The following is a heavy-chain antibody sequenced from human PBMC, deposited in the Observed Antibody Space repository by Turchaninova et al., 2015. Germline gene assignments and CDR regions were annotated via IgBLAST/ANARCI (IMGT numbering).Heavy chain of an antibody. J-gene: IGHJ5*01. D-gene: IGHD1-1*01. Sequence: EVQLVESGGGLVQPGRSLRLSCAASGFIFDDYGMHWVRQARGKGLGGVAAINWNSGSIRYANSVGCLFTIPRDNAKNSLYLQMNSLRAEDMAFYYCAKDNDRDDDGWFDSWGQGTLVTVSS. CDR3: AKDNDRDDDGWFDS. CDR2: INWNSGSI. CDR1: GFIFDDYG. V-gene: IGHV3-9*03.